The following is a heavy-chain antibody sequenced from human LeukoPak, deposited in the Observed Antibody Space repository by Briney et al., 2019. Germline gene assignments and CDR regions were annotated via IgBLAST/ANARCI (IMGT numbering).Heavy chain of an antibody. CDR2: IKQDGSEK. Sequence: GGSLRLSCAASGFTFSNYAMSWVRQAPGKGLEWVANIKQDGSEKYYVDSVKGRFTISRDNAKNSLYLQMNSLKVEDTAVYYCATLVATTQFDYWGQGTLVTVSS. D-gene: IGHD5-12*01. J-gene: IGHJ4*02. V-gene: IGHV3-7*01. CDR1: GFTFSNYA. CDR3: ATLVATTQFDY.